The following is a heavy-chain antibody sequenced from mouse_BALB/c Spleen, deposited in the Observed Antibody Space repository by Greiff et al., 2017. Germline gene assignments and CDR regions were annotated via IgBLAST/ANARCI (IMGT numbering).Heavy chain of an antibody. CDR1: GYSITSGYY. CDR2: ISYDGSN. D-gene: IGHD1-1*01. Sequence: EVKLQESGPGLVKPSQSLSLTCSVTGYSITSGYYWNWIRQFPGNKLEWMGYISYDGSNNYNPSLKNRISITRDTSKNQFFLKLNSVTTEDTATYYCARDRYGYAMDYWGQGTSVTVSS. V-gene: IGHV3-6*02. CDR3: ARDRYGYAMDY. J-gene: IGHJ4*01.